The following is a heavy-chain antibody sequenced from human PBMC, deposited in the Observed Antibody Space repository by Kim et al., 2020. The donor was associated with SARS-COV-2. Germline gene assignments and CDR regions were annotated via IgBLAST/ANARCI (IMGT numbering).Heavy chain of an antibody. D-gene: IGHD5-12*01. J-gene: IGHJ6*02. V-gene: IGHV3-11*06. CDR3: ARDRGYSGPYNYYYGMDV. Sequence: KGRFTISRDKAKNSLYLQMNSLRAEDTAVYYCARDRGYSGPYNYYYGMDVWGQGTTVTVSS.